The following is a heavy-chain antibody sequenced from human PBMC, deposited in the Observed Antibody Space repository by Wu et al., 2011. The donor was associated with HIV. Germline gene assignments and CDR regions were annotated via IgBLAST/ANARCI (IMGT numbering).Heavy chain of an antibody. J-gene: IGHJ1*01. D-gene: IGHD3-9*01. CDR3: ARDDRDLVTRSAYFQY. CDR1: GYTLISYG. CDR2: SALTMQT. V-gene: IGHV1-18*01. Sequence: SVTVSCKASGYTLISYGISWVRQAPGQGPEWMGGSALTMQTQTMHRSSRAELTMTADTSTSTVYMELRSLTSDDTAVYYCARDDRDLVTRSAYFQYWGQGTLVTVSS.